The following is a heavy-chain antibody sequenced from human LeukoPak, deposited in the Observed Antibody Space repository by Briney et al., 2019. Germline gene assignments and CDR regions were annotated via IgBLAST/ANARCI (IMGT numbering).Heavy chain of an antibody. J-gene: IGHJ4*02. Sequence: GGSLRLSCAASGFTFSNYWMGWVRQAPGKGLEWLANIKEDGSEKYYVDSVRGRFTISRDNARNSLYLQMNSLRAEDTAVYYCASGRQLGYWGQGTLVTVSS. CDR1: GFTFSNYW. V-gene: IGHV3-7*01. D-gene: IGHD6-13*01. CDR2: IKEDGSEK. CDR3: ASGRQLGY.